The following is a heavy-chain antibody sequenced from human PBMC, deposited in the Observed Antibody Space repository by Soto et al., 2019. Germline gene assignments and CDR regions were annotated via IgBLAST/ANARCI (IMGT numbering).Heavy chain of an antibody. Sequence: EVQLVESGGGLVQPGRSLRLSCAASGFPFDDYAMHWVRQAPGKGLEWVSGISWNSGSIGYADSVKGRFTISRDNAKNSLYLQMNSLRAEDTALYYCAKAGCSGGSCYQNYYYYYYMDVWGKGTTVTVSS. CDR3: AKAGCSGGSCYQNYYYYYYMDV. CDR1: GFPFDDYA. CDR2: ISWNSGSI. D-gene: IGHD2-15*01. V-gene: IGHV3-9*01. J-gene: IGHJ6*03.